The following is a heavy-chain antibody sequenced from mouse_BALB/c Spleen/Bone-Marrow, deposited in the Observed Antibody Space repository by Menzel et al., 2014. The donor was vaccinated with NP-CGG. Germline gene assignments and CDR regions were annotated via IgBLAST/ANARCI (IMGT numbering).Heavy chain of an antibody. Sequence: EVQLAEPGAELVKPGASVKLCCTASGLNIKDTHMHWVQQRPEQGVEWIGRIEAANGNTKDGPTFQGKAPITADTSYNTACLLLSILTSEDPAVYYCTRGGTSTSWYFDVWGACTPVTV. D-gene: IGHD2-14*01. J-gene: IGHJ1*01. CDR3: TRGGTSTSWYFDV. V-gene: IGHV14-3*02. CDR2: IEAANGNT. CDR1: GLNIKDTH.